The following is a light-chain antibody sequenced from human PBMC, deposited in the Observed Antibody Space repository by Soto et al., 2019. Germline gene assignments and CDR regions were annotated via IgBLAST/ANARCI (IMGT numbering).Light chain of an antibody. CDR3: QQRGSWPLT. CDR2: DAS. V-gene: IGKV3-11*01. J-gene: IGKJ4*01. Sequence: EVVLTQSPATLSLSLGERATLSCRASQSVSSYLAWYQKKPGQSPRLLIYDASKRATDIPTRFSGSASGTDFTLTISSLAPEDFAIYYCQQRGSWPLTFGGGTKVEIK. CDR1: QSVSSY.